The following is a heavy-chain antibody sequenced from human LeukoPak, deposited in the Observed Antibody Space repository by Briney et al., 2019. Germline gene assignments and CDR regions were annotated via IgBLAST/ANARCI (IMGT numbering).Heavy chain of an antibody. CDR1: GYSISSGYY. V-gene: IGHV4-38-2*02. D-gene: IGHD3-9*01. Sequence: SQTLSLTCTVSGYSISSGYYWGWIRQPPGKGLEWIGSIYHSGSTYYNPSLKSRVTISVDTSKNQFSLKLSSVTAADTAVYYCARGYDILTGYYRGYMDVWGKGTTVTISS. CDR3: ARGYDILTGYYRGYMDV. CDR2: IYHSGST. J-gene: IGHJ6*03.